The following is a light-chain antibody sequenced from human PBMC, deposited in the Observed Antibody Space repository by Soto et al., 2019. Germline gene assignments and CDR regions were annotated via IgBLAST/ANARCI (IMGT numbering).Light chain of an antibody. CDR2: EVS. V-gene: IGLV2-8*01. J-gene: IGLJ2*01. CDR1: SSDVGEYNY. Sequence: QSVLTQPPSASGSPGQSVTFSCTGTSSDVGEYNYVSWYQQHPGKAPKLMIYEVSERPSGVPDRFSGSKSGNTASLTVSGLQAEDEADYYCTSYAGSNNVVFGGGTQLTVL. CDR3: TSYAGSNNVV.